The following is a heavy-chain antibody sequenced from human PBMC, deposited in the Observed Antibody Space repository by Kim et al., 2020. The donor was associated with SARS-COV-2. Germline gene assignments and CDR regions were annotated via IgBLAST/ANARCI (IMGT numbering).Heavy chain of an antibody. CDR3: ARDRYSSGWYMRLSDY. V-gene: IGHV1-2*02. Sequence: ASVKVSCKASGYTFTGYYMHWVRQAPGQGLEWMGWINPNSGGTNYAQKFQGRVTMTRDTSISTAYMELSRLRSDDTAVYYCARDRYSSGWYMRLSDYWGQGTLVTVSS. J-gene: IGHJ4*02. CDR2: INPNSGGT. CDR1: GYTFTGYY. D-gene: IGHD6-19*01.